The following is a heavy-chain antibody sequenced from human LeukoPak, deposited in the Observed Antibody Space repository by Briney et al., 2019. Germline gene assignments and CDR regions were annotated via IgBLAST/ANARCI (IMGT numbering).Heavy chain of an antibody. CDR1: GGSFSGYS. CDR3: ARLSDTAMVQDTILFGY. Sequence: SETLSLTCAVYGGSFSGYSWSWIRQPPGKGLEWIGEINHTGSTNYNPSLKSRVSISVDTSKNQFSLKLSSVTAADTAVYYCARLSDTAMVQDTILFGYWGQGTLVTVSS. V-gene: IGHV4-34*01. CDR2: INHTGST. D-gene: IGHD5-18*01. J-gene: IGHJ4*02.